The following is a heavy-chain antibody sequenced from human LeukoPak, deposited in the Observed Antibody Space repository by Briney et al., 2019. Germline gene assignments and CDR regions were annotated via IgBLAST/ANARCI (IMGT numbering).Heavy chain of an antibody. Sequence: SETLSLTCTVSGGSISSSSYYWGWTRQPPGKGLEWIGSIYYSGSTHYNPPLKSRVTISVDTSKNQFSLKLSSVTAADTAVYYCARGVTMVRGGPGYWGQGTLVTVSS. CDR3: ARGVTMVRGGPGY. V-gene: IGHV4-39*01. J-gene: IGHJ4*02. D-gene: IGHD3-10*01. CDR2: IYYSGST. CDR1: GGSISSSSYY.